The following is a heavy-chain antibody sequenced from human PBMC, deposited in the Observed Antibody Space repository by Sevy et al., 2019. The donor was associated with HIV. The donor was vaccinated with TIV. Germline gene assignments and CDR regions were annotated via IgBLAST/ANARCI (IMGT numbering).Heavy chain of an antibody. D-gene: IGHD3-9*01. V-gene: IGHV3-30*18. J-gene: IGHJ6*02. CDR2: ISYDGRNK. Sequence: GGSLRFSCAVSGITFTTSGMHWVRQAPGKGLEWVAVISYDGRNKFYGDSVKGRFTISRDNSKNMLYLQVNSLTTEDTAVYYCAKDFTGYNGIDVRGQGTMVTVSS. CDR3: AKDFTGYNGIDV. CDR1: GITFTTSG.